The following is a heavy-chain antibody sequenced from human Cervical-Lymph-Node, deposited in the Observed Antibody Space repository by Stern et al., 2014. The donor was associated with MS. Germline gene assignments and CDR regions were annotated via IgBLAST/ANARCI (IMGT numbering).Heavy chain of an antibody. CDR1: GFTFSSYG. D-gene: IGHD4-23*01. J-gene: IGHJ1*01. Sequence: QMQLVQSGGGVVQPGRSLKLSCAASGFTFSSYGMHWVRQAPGKGLEWVAVIRDDGSNKYYADSVKGRFTISRDNSKSTLYLQMNSLRAEGTAVYYFAREGGNTAKYFQHWGQGTLVTVSS. CDR2: IRDDGSNK. V-gene: IGHV3-33*01. CDR3: AREGGNTAKYFQH.